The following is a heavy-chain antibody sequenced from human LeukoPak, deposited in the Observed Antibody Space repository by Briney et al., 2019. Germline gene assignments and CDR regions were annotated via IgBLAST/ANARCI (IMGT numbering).Heavy chain of an antibody. J-gene: IGHJ4*02. Sequence: GGSLRLSCAVSGITLSNYGMSWVRQAPGKGLEWVAGISDSGGSTNYADSVKGRFTISRDNPKNTLYLQMNSLRAEDTAVYFCAKRGVVIRVILVGFHKEAYYFDSWGQGALVTVTS. D-gene: IGHD3-22*01. CDR3: AKRGVVIRVILVGFHKEAYYFDS. CDR2: ISDSGGST. CDR1: GITLSNYG. V-gene: IGHV3-23*01.